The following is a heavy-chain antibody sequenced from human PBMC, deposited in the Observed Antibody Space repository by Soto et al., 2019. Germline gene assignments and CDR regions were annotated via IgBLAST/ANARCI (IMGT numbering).Heavy chain of an antibody. D-gene: IGHD6-13*01. Sequence: SETLSLTCTVSGGSISSSSYYWGWIRQPPGKGLEWIGSIYYSGSTYYNPSLKSRVTISVDTSKNQFSLKLSSVTAADTAVYYCARHSLTKAAASDYWGQGTMVTVSS. CDR1: GGSISSSSYY. J-gene: IGHJ4*02. V-gene: IGHV4-39*01. CDR2: IYYSGST. CDR3: ARHSLTKAAASDY.